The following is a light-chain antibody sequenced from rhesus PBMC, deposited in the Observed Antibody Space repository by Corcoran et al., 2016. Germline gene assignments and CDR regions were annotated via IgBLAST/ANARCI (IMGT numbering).Light chain of an antibody. CDR1: ENVNNY. Sequence: DIQMTQSPSFLSASVGDRVTITCWASENVNNYLNWYQQKPGKAPKLLNYKASSLQSGVTSRVSGNGSVTDYTITISRLQPGGVSTSCGQHGYGTPRTFAKGPRWKSN. J-gene: IGKJ1*01. V-gene: IGKV1-74*01. CDR3: QHGYGTPRT. CDR2: KAS.